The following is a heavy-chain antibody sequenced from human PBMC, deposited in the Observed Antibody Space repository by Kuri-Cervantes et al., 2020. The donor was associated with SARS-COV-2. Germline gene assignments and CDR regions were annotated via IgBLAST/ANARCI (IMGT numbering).Heavy chain of an antibody. Sequence: GESLKISCAASGFTFSSYSMNWVRQAPGKGLEWVSSISSSSSYIYYADSVKGRFTISRDNAKNSLYLQMNSLRAEDTAVYYCGGSLEWLLYGASVDYWGQGTLVTVSS. CDR1: GFTFSSYS. D-gene: IGHD3-3*01. CDR2: ISSSSSYI. V-gene: IGHV3-21*01. J-gene: IGHJ4*02. CDR3: GGSLEWLLYGASVDY.